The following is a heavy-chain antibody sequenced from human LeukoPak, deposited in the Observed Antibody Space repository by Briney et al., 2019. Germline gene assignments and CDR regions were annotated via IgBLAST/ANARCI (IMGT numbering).Heavy chain of an antibody. V-gene: IGHV1-2*02. CDR2: INPNSGGT. CDR1: GYTFTGYY. J-gene: IGHJ4*02. D-gene: IGHD3-9*01. CDR3: ARDADILTGNHFDY. Sequence: GASVKVSFKASGYTFTGYYMHWVRQAPGQGLEWMGWINPNSGGTNYAQKFQGRVTITRDTSISTAYMELSRLTSDDTAVYYCARDADILTGNHFDYWGQGTLVTVSS.